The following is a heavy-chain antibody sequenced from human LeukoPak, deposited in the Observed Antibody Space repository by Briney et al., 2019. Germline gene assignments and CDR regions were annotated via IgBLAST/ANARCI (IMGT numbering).Heavy chain of an antibody. CDR2: ISAYNGNT. CDR1: GYTFTSYG. V-gene: IGHV1-18*01. D-gene: IGHD5-18*01. J-gene: IGHJ6*03. Sequence: ASVKVSCKASGYTFTSYGINWVRQAPGQGFEWMGWISAYNGNTNYAQKLQGRVTMTTDTSTSTAYMELRSLRSDDTAVYYCARFRGYSYGNYYYYYMDVWGKGTTVTISS. CDR3: ARFRGYSYGNYYYYYMDV.